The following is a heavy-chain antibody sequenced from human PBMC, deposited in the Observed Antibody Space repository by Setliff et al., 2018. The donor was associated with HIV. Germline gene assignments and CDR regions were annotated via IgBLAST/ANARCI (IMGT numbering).Heavy chain of an antibody. D-gene: IGHD5-18*01. CDR1: RGSINSGGSY. CDR3: ARIAWYSESTYGHDLYYFDF. J-gene: IGHJ4*02. V-gene: IGHV4-31*03. Sequence: SETLSLTCTVSRGSINSGGSYWSWIRQHPGKGLEWIGYIYYSGDTHYNPSLKSRLTISIDTSVNQFSLKLSSVTAADTAVYFCARIAWYSESTYGHDLYYFDFWGQGSLVTVSS. CDR2: IYYSGDT.